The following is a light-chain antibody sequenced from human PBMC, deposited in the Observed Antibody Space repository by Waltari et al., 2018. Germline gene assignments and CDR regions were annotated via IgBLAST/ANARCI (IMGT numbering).Light chain of an antibody. CDR1: SRTVGGYNY. Sequence: QSALTQPPSASGSPGQYVTISCTGTSRTVGGYNYIPWYQHHPGKAPKLMISEVNKRPSGVPDRFSGSKSGNTASLTVSGLQADDEADYYCTSYAGSHNWVFGGGTKLTVL. J-gene: IGLJ2*01. CDR3: TSYAGSHNWV. CDR2: EVN. V-gene: IGLV2-8*01.